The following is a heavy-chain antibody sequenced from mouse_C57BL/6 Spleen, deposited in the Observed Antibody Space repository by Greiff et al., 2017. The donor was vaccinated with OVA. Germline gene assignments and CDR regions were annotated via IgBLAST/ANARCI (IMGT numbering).Heavy chain of an antibody. J-gene: IGHJ4*01. Sequence: EVKVVESGEGLVKPGGSLKLSCAASGFTFSSYAMSWVRQTPEKRLEWVAYISSGGDYIYYADTVKGRFTISRDNARNTLYLQMSSLKSEDTAMYYCTRDRTTVAMDYWGQGTSVTVSS. CDR2: ISSGGDYI. CDR3: TRDRTTVAMDY. CDR1: GFTFSSYA. D-gene: IGHD1-1*01. V-gene: IGHV5-9-1*02.